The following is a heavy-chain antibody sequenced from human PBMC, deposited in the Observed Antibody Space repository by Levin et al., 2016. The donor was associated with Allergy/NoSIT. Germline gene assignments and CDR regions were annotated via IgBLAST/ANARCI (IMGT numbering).Heavy chain of an antibody. D-gene: IGHD6-13*01. J-gene: IGHJ4*02. CDR2: IYKTGYT. V-gene: IGHV4-39*02. Sequence: SETLSLTCSVSGDSISRSIDYWGWVRQPPGRGLEWIGNIYKTGYTFYNLSLNSRVTMSVDTSKNHFSLTLSSVTAADTAVYYCVRDLYSSSSLWGQGTLVTVSS. CDR1: GDSISRSIDY. CDR3: VRDLYSSSSL.